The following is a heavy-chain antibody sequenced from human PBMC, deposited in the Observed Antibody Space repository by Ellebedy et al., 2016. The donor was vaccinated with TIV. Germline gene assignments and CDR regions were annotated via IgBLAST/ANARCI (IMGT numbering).Heavy chain of an antibody. Sequence: GESLKISCATSGFTFGGYGIHWVRQAPGKGLEWVSAIIGSGGSTYDADSVKGRFTISRDNSKSTLYLQMNSLRADDTAVYYCATSPYGSGWYYFDYWGQGTLVTVSS. CDR2: IIGSGGST. V-gene: IGHV3-23*01. CDR1: GFTFGGYG. CDR3: ATSPYGSGWYYFDY. J-gene: IGHJ4*02. D-gene: IGHD6-19*01.